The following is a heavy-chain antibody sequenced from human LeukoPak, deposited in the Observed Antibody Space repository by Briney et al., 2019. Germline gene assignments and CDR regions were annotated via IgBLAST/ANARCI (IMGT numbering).Heavy chain of an antibody. D-gene: IGHD3-3*01. V-gene: IGHV4-61*02. J-gene: IGHJ6*03. CDR1: GGSISSGSYY. CDR3: ARMAGTYYDFWSGYYPYYYYYYMDV. CDR2: IYTSGST. Sequence: SQTLSLTCTVSGGSISSGSYYWSWIRQPAGKGLEWIGRIYTSGSTNYNPSLKSRVTISVDTSKNQFPLKLSSVTAADTAVYYCARMAGTYYDFWSGYYPYYYYYYMDVWGKGTTVTVSS.